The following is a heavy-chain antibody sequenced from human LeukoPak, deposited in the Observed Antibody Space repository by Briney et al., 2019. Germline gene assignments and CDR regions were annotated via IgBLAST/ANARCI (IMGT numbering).Heavy chain of an antibody. CDR2: IYTSGST. CDR3: ASFPPYYDFWSGYSGSEDV. Sequence: PSETLSLTCTVSGGSISSYYWSWIRQPAGKGLEWVGRIYTSGSTNYNPSLKSRVTISVDTSKNQFSLKLSSVTAADTAVYYCASFPPYYDFWSGYSGSEDVWGKGTTVTVSS. D-gene: IGHD3-3*01. CDR1: GGSISSYY. V-gene: IGHV4-4*07. J-gene: IGHJ6*04.